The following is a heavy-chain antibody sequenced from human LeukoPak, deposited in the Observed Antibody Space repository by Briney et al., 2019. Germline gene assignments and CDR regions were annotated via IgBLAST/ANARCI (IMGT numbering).Heavy chain of an antibody. Sequence: GGSLTLSCAASGFTFSGYGMHWVRQAPGKGLEWVTFISSDGSKRYYAASVKGRFTVSRDNSKNNLYLQMNSLRVEDTAVYYCANEWMNDAFDIWGQGTMVTVSS. D-gene: IGHD5-12*01. CDR2: ISSDGSKR. J-gene: IGHJ3*02. CDR3: ANEWMNDAFDI. CDR1: GFTFSGYG. V-gene: IGHV3-30*18.